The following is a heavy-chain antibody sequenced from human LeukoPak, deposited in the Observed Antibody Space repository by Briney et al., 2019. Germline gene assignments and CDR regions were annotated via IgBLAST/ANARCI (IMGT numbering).Heavy chain of an antibody. CDR3: ARVLRHFDWSPFDY. CDR1: GFTFDDYA. Sequence: GGSLTLSCAASGFTFDDYAMSWVRQGPGKGLEWVSGISWIGSSTGHADSVKGRFTISRDNARNPLYLQMNSLRAEDTAFYYCARVLRHFDWSPFDYWGQGILVTVSS. J-gene: IGHJ4*02. V-gene: IGHV3-20*04. CDR2: ISWIGSST. D-gene: IGHD3-9*01.